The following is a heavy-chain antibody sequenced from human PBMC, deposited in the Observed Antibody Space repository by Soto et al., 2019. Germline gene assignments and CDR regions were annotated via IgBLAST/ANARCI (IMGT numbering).Heavy chain of an antibody. Sequence: RGSLRLSCAASGFTFSSYAMSWVRQAPGKGLEWVSAISGSGGSTYYADSVKGRFTISRDNSKNTLYLQMNSLRAEDTAVYYCAKGGGPRGYYGMDVWGQGTSVTVSS. CDR1: GFTFSSYA. CDR2: ISGSGGST. D-gene: IGHD2-15*01. J-gene: IGHJ6*02. V-gene: IGHV3-23*01. CDR3: AKGGGPRGYYGMDV.